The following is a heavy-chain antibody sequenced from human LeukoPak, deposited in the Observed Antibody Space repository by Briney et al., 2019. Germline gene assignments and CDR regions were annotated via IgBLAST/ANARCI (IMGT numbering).Heavy chain of an antibody. D-gene: IGHD6-19*01. CDR3: ARHTGYSSGWYGTSGFDY. Sequence: SETLSLTCTVSGGSISSSSYDWGWIRQPPGKGLEWIGSIYYSGSTYCNPSLKSRVTISVDTSKNQFSLKLSSVTAADTAVYYCARHTGYSSGWYGTSGFDYWGQGTLVTVSS. CDR1: GGSISSSSYD. J-gene: IGHJ4*02. CDR2: IYYSGST. V-gene: IGHV4-39*01.